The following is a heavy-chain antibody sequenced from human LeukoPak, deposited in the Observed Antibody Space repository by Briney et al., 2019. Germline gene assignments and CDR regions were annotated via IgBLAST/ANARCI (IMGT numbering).Heavy chain of an antibody. CDR1: GGSISSSSYF. CDR3: ARQMNTVTADY. Sequence: PSETLSLTCTVSGGSISSSSYFWGWIRQPPRKGLEWIGSIFYSGSTYYNPSLNSRVTISTDTSKNQFSLRLSSVTAADTAVYYCARQMNTVTADYWGQGTLVTVSS. V-gene: IGHV4-39*01. J-gene: IGHJ4*02. CDR2: IFYSGST. D-gene: IGHD4-17*01.